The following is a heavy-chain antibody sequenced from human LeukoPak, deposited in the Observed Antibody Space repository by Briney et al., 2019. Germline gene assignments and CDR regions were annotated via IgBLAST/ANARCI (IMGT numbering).Heavy chain of an antibody. J-gene: IGHJ6*03. CDR2: IYPGDSDT. Sequence: GESLKISCKGSGYSFTSYWIGWVREMPGKGLEWMGIIYPGDSDTRYSPSFQGQVTISADKSISTAYLQWSSLKASDTAMYYCARHKGNYYYYMDVWGKGTTVTVSS. V-gene: IGHV5-51*01. D-gene: IGHD3-10*01. CDR1: GYSFTSYW. CDR3: ARHKGNYYYYMDV.